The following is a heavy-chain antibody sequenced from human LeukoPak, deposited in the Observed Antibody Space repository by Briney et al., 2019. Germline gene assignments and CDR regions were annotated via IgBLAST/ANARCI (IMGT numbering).Heavy chain of an antibody. V-gene: IGHV4-4*02. J-gene: IGHJ4*02. CDR3: ARVVDGSYGHFDY. CDR1: GGSISSSNW. Sequence: SETLSLTCAVSGGSISSSNWWSWVRPPPGKGLEWIGEIYHSGSTNYNPSLKRRVTISVDKSKNQFSLKLSSVTAADTAVYYCARVVDGSYGHFDYWGQGTLVTVSS. CDR2: IYHSGST. D-gene: IGHD5-18*01.